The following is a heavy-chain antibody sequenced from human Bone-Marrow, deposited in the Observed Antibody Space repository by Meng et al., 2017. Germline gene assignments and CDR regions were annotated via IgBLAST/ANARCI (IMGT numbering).Heavy chain of an antibody. D-gene: IGHD2-21*01. CDR2: INHSGST. J-gene: IGHJ4*02. CDR1: GGSFSAYD. V-gene: IGHV4-34*01. CDR3: RLAYCMGDCVDY. Sequence: QVQVQQWGAGLLKPSETLPLTCAFYGGSFSAYDWSWIRPPPGKGLEWLGQINHSGSTNDNPSLKSRVTISIDTSRNQLSLKLSSVTAADTAVYYCRLAYCMGDCVDYWGQGTLVTVSS.